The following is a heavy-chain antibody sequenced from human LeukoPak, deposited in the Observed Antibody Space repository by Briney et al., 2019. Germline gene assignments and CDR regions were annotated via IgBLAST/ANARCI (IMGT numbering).Heavy chain of an antibody. CDR2: ISAYNGNT. CDR1: GYTFTGYY. Sequence: GASVKVSCKASGYTFTGYYMHWVRQAPGQGLEWMGWISAYNGNTNYAQKLQGRVTMTTDTSTSTAYMELRSLRSDDTAVYHCARDDRRTYYYDSSGYYATYYYYGMDVWGQGTTVSVSS. V-gene: IGHV1-18*04. CDR3: ARDDRRTYYYDSSGYYATYYYYGMDV. D-gene: IGHD3-22*01. J-gene: IGHJ6*02.